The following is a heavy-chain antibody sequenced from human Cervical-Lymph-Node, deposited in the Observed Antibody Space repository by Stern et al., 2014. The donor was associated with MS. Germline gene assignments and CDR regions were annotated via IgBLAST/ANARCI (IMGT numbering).Heavy chain of an antibody. Sequence: VQLEESGGGVVQPGRSLRLSCAASGFSFSRYAMHWVRQAPGKGLEWVAVICFDGVNPDYADSVTGRFTISRANFKTTLYLQMNSLRAEDTAVYYCASAYSSSHYSFDYWGQGTLVTVSS. CDR2: ICFDGVNP. J-gene: IGHJ4*02. CDR1: GFSFSRYA. V-gene: IGHV3-33*01. CDR3: ASAYSSSHYSFDY. D-gene: IGHD6-13*01.